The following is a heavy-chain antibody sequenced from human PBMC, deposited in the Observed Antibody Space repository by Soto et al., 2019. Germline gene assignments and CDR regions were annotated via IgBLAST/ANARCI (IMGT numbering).Heavy chain of an antibody. CDR1: GGSISSGGYY. Sequence: SETLSLTCTVSGGSISSGGYYWSWIRQHPGKGLGWIGYIYYSGSTYYNPSLKSRVTISVDTSKNHFSLKLSSVTAADTAVYYCARVGTTVTIDYYYYGMDVWGQGTTVTVSS. J-gene: IGHJ6*02. V-gene: IGHV4-31*03. D-gene: IGHD4-17*01. CDR3: ARVGTTVTIDYYYYGMDV. CDR2: IYYSGST.